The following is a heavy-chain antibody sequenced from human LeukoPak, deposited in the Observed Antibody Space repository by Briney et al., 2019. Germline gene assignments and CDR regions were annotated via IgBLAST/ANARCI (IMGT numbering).Heavy chain of an antibody. J-gene: IGHJ4*02. CDR3: ARVVTAAGTLEEDY. CDR2: ISSSSSYI. D-gene: IGHD6-13*01. Sequence: GGSLRLSCAASGFTFSSYSMNWVRQAPGKGLEWVSSISSSSSYIYYADSVKGRFTISRDNAKNSLFLQMDSLRVEDTAVYYCARVVTAAGTLEEDYWGQGTLVTVSS. V-gene: IGHV3-21*01. CDR1: GFTFSSYS.